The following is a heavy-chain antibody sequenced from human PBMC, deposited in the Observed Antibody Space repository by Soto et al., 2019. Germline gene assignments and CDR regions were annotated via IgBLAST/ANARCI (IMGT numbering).Heavy chain of an antibody. J-gene: IGHJ4*02. D-gene: IGHD1-1*01. CDR1: GFSLTTRPVG. CDR2: IYWDDDK. Sequence: QITLKESGPTRVKPTQTLTLTCTFSGFSLTTRPVGLGWIRQPPGKALEQLALIYWDDDKRYSPSLMSRLTITKDTSKKQVVLTMTDMDPVDTATYYCAHRGDFNGNWSGGSYDVWGQGALVIVSS. CDR3: AHRGDFNGNWSGGSYDV. V-gene: IGHV2-5*02.